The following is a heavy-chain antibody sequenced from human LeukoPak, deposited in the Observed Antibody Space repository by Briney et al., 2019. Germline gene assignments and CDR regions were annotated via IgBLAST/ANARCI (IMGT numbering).Heavy chain of an antibody. D-gene: IGHD4-17*01. Sequence: GGSLRLSCAASGFTFSSYSMNWVRQAPGKGLEWVSSISSSSSYIYYADSVKGRFTISRDNAKNSLYLQMNSLRAEDTAVYCCARDSRYGDYPYYFDYWGQGTLVTVSS. V-gene: IGHV3-21*01. CDR1: GFTFSSYS. CDR3: ARDSRYGDYPYYFDY. J-gene: IGHJ4*02. CDR2: ISSSSSYI.